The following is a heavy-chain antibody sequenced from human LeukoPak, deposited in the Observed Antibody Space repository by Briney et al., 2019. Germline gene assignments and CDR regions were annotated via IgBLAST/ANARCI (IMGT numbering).Heavy chain of an antibody. CDR1: GYSISSGYY. Sequence: KPSETLSLTCAVSGYSISSGYYWGWIRQPPGKGLEWIGSIYHSGSTYYNPSLKSRVTISVDTSKNQFSLKLSSVTAADTAVYYCARGEGGWFDPWGQGTLVTVSS. J-gene: IGHJ5*02. CDR3: ARGEGGWFDP. CDR2: IYHSGST. V-gene: IGHV4-38-2*01.